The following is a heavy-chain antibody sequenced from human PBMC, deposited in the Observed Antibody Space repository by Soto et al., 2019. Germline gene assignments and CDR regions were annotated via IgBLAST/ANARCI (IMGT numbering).Heavy chain of an antibody. J-gene: IGHJ6*02. CDR2: ISSISTYA. CDR1: GFTFSDYY. CDR3: ARLADCSNNICSYGMDV. Sequence: GGSLRLSCAASGFTFSDYYMGWVRQAPGKGLEWVSYISSISTYANYADSVKGRFTISRDNAKNSLDLQMNSLRDDDTALYYCARLADCSNNICSYGMDVWGQGTTVTVSS. V-gene: IGHV3-11*06. D-gene: IGHD4-4*01.